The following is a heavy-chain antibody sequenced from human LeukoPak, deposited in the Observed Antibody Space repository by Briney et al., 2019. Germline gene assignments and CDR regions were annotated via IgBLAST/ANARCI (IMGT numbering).Heavy chain of an antibody. V-gene: IGHV1-18*01. Sequence: ASVKVSCKASGYTFSNYGITWVRQAPGQGLEWMGWISGYNGNTNFAQKPQGRVSMTTDTSTYTSDMELRSLRSDDTAVYYCARSLGDSSGYYPLPFDYWGQGTLVIVSS. J-gene: IGHJ4*02. CDR3: ARSLGDSSGYYPLPFDY. D-gene: IGHD3-22*01. CDR2: ISGYNGNT. CDR1: GYTFSNYG.